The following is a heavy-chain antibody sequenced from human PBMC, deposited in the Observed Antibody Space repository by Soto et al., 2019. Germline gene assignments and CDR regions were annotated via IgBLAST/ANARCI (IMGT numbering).Heavy chain of an antibody. J-gene: IGHJ4*02. CDR1: GFTFSNYA. CDR3: AKDADYGGEGRSDY. V-gene: IGHV3-23*01. CDR2: MSGSGGST. D-gene: IGHD4-17*01. Sequence: EVQLLESGGGLVQPGGSLRLSCAASGFTFSNYAMSWVRQAPGKGLEWVSAMSGSGGSTYYADSVKGRFTISRDNSKNTLFLQTNTLRAEDTAVYFCAKDADYGGEGRSDYWGQETQVTVSS.